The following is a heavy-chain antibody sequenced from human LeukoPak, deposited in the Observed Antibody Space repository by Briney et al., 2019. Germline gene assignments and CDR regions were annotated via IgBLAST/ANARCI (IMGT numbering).Heavy chain of an antibody. J-gene: IGHJ4*02. CDR2: IYYSGST. Sequence: SETLSLTCTVSGGSISSYYWSWIRQPPGKGLEWIGYIYYSGSTNYNPSLKSRVTISVDTSKNQFSLKLSSVTAADTAVYYCARPRKGGLWFGELFAFDHWGQGTLVTVSS. D-gene: IGHD3-10*01. CDR1: GGSISSYY. CDR3: ARPRKGGLWFGELFAFDH. V-gene: IGHV4-59*01.